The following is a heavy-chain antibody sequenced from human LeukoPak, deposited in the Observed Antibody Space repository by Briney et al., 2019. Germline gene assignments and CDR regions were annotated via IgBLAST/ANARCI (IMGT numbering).Heavy chain of an antibody. CDR1: GVSIRSYY. J-gene: IGHJ4*02. CDR3: ARGTYCSSTGCYDGFDY. V-gene: IGHV4-4*07. Sequence: PSETLSLTCAISGVSIRSYYLSWIRQPAGKGLEWIGRIFTDGDTNYNPSLKSRVTMSGDTSKNQFSLKLSSVTAADTAVYYCARGTYCSSTGCYDGFDYWGQGTLVTVSS. CDR2: IFTDGDT. D-gene: IGHD2-2*01.